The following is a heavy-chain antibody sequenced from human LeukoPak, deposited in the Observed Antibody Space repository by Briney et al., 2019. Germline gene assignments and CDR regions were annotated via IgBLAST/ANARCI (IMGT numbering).Heavy chain of an antibody. CDR2: INPSGGST. CDR3: ARSRLRGVVAARGNWFDP. V-gene: IGHV1-46*01. J-gene: IGHJ5*02. CDR1: GYTFTSYY. D-gene: IGHD2-15*01. Sequence: ASVKVSCKASGYTFTSYYMYWVRQAPGQGLEWMGIINPSGGSTNYAQKFQGRVTMTRDTSISTAYMELSRLRSDDTAVYYCARSRLRGVVAARGNWFDPWGQGTLVTVSS.